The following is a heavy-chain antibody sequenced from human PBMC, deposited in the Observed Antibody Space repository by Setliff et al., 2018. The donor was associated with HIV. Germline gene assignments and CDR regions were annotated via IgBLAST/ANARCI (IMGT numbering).Heavy chain of an antibody. Sequence: ASETLSLTCSVSGGSVNSYPWSWIRQPPGKGLEWIGYIYKSGTTNYSPSLKSRVTISAGPSKNQFSLKLTSVTAADTAVYYCGRLSETAMASFDSWGQGILVTVSS. CDR3: GRLSETAMASFDS. J-gene: IGHJ4*02. V-gene: IGHV4-59*08. D-gene: IGHD2-21*02. CDR2: IYKSGTT. CDR1: GGSVNSYP.